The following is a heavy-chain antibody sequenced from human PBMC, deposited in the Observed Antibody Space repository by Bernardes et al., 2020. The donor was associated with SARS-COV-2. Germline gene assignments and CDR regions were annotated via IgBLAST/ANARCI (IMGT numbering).Heavy chain of an antibody. Sequence: ASVKVSCKASGDIFTNYGINWVRQAPGQGLEWMGWINSFNGNTNYAQNFQGRVTMTNDASTNTAYMELRSLASDDRAVYYCARGFQGGFFDYWGQGTLVNVSS. V-gene: IGHV1-18*04. CDR2: INSFNGNT. J-gene: IGHJ4*02. D-gene: IGHD3-10*01. CDR3: ARGFQGGFFDY. CDR1: GDIFTNYG.